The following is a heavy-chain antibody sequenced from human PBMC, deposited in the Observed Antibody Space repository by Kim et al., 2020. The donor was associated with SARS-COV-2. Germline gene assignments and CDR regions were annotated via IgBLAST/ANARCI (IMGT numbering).Heavy chain of an antibody. V-gene: IGHV3-21*01. D-gene: IGHD6-6*01. CDR3: ARGMSSSSRENWFDP. Sequence: DSVKGRFTISRDNAKHSLYLQMNGLRAEGTALYYCARGMSSSSRENWFDPWGQGTLVTVSS. J-gene: IGHJ5*02.